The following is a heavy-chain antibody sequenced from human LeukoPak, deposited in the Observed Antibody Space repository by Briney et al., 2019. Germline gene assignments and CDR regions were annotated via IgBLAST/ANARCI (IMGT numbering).Heavy chain of an antibody. Sequence: KPGGSLRLSCAASGFTFSSYSMNWVRQAPGKGLEWVSSISSSSSYIYYADSVKGRFTISRDNAKNSLYLQMNSLRAEDTAVYYCARDWFDGDYDRFDYWGQGTLVTVSS. J-gene: IGHJ4*02. D-gene: IGHD4-17*01. CDR2: ISSSSSYI. V-gene: IGHV3-21*01. CDR3: ARDWFDGDYDRFDY. CDR1: GFTFSSYS.